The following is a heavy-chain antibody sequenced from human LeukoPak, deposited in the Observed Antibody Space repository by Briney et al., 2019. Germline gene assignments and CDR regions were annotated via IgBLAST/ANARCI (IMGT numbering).Heavy chain of an antibody. CDR2: IRSKANSSAT. CDR3: TRYHCSSTSCYPFGDY. D-gene: IGHD2-2*01. J-gene: IGHJ4*02. CDR1: GFTFSGSA. V-gene: IGHV3-73*01. Sequence: GGSLKLSCAASGFTFSGSAMHWVRQASGKGLEWVGRIRSKANSSATAYAASVKGRFTISRDDSKNTAYLQVNSLKTEDTAVYYCTRYHCSSTSCYPFGDYWGQGTLVTVSS.